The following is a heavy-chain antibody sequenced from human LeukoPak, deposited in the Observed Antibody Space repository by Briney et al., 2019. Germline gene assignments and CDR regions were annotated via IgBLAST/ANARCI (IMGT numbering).Heavy chain of an antibody. V-gene: IGHV3-23*01. Sequence: HSGGSLRLSCAASGFTFSSCAMTWVRQAPGKGLEWVSVGSDSGGRLHYADSVRGRFNIFRDNSKNTLYLQMNNLRAEDTAVYYCARRHSSSWYDADYNWFAPWGQGTLVSVSS. CDR2: GSDSGGRL. D-gene: IGHD2-2*01. CDR3: ARRHSSSWYDADYNWFAP. CDR1: GFTFSSCA. J-gene: IGHJ5*02.